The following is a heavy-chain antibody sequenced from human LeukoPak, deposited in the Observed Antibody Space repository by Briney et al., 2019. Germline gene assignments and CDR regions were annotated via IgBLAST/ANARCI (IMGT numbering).Heavy chain of an antibody. Sequence: SSVKVSCKASGYTFTSYYINWVRQATGQGLEWMGWMNPNSGNTGYAQKFQGRVTMTRNTSISTAYMELSSLRSEDTAVYYCARPSSRGDLVDPWGQGTLVTVSS. CDR2: MNPNSGNT. CDR1: GYTFTSYY. D-gene: IGHD6-13*01. V-gene: IGHV1-8*01. CDR3: ARPSSRGDLVDP. J-gene: IGHJ5*02.